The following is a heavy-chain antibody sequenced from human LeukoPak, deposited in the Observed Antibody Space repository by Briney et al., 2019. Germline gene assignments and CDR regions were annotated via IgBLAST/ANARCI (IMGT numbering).Heavy chain of an antibody. J-gene: IGHJ4*02. D-gene: IGHD4-17*01. CDR2: INPNSGGT. CDR1: GYTSTGYY. Sequence: ASVKVSCKASGYTSTGYYMHWVRQAPGQGLEWMGWINPNSGGTNYAQKFQGRVTMTRDTSISTAYMELSRLRSDDTAVYYCATQYYYGDYGRLSWSSIDYWGQGTLVTVSS. CDR3: ATQYYYGDYGRLSWSSIDY. V-gene: IGHV1-2*02.